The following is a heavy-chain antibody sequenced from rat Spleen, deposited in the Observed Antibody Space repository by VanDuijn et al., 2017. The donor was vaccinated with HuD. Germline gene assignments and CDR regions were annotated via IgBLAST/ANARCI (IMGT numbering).Heavy chain of an antibody. CDR3: TRVPWGYFDY. CDR1: GFTFSSFP. V-gene: IGHV5-46*01. J-gene: IGHJ2*01. D-gene: IGHD5-1*01. CDR2: ISTSGGST. Sequence: EVQLVESDGGLVQPGRSMKLSCAASGFTFSSFPMAWVRQAPTKGLEWVATISTSGGSTYYRDSVKGRFTISRDNAKSTLYLQMNSLRSEDTATYYCTRVPWGYFDYWGQGVMVTVSS.